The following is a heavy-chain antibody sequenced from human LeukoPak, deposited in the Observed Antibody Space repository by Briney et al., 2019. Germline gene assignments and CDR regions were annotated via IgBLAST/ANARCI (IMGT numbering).Heavy chain of an antibody. CDR1: GGSFSGYY. V-gene: IGHV4-34*01. CDR2: INHSGST. CDR3: AGEGRPNAFDI. J-gene: IGHJ3*02. Sequence: SETLSLTCAVYGGSFSGYYWSWIRQPPGKGLEWIGEINHSGSTNYNPSLKSRVTISVDTSKNQFSLKLSSVTAADTAVYYCAGEGRPNAFDIWGQGTMVTVSS.